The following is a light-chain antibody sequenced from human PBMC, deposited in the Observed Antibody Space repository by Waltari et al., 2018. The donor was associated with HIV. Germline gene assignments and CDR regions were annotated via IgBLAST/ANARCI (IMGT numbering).Light chain of an antibody. CDR3: QQYNNWPPRDT. V-gene: IGKV3-15*01. Sequence: EILMTRSPATLSVSPGERATLSCRASQSVSSNLAWYQQKPGQAPRLLVYDASTRATGIPARFSGSGSGTEFTLTISSLQSEDFAVYYCQQYNNWPPRDTFGQGTKLEIK. CDR2: DAS. CDR1: QSVSSN. J-gene: IGKJ2*01.